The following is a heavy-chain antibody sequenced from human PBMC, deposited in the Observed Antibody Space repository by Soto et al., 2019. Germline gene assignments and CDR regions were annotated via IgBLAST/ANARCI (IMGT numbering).Heavy chain of an antibody. J-gene: IGHJ6*02. Sequence: ASVKVSCKASGYTFTGYYMHWVRQAPGQGLEWMGWINPNSGGTNYAQKFQGRVTMTRDTSISTAYMELSRLRSDDTAVYYCARDGGGCSSTSCRYYYYYYCMDVWGQGTTVTVSS. D-gene: IGHD2-2*01. CDR2: INPNSGGT. V-gene: IGHV1-2*02. CDR1: GYTFTGYY. CDR3: ARDGGGCSSTSCRYYYYYYCMDV.